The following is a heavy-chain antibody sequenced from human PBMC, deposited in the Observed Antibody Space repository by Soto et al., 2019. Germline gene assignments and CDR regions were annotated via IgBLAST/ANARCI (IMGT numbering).Heavy chain of an antibody. Sequence: GGSLRLSCAASGFTFSGSAMHWVRQASGKGLEWVGRIRSKANSYATAYAASVKGRFTISRDDSKNTAYLQMNSLKTEDTAVYYCTSPDLMITFGGVIVMVDYWGQGTLVTVSS. D-gene: IGHD3-16*02. V-gene: IGHV3-73*01. CDR3: TSPDLMITFGGVIVMVDY. CDR2: IRSKANSYAT. J-gene: IGHJ4*02. CDR1: GFTFSGSA.